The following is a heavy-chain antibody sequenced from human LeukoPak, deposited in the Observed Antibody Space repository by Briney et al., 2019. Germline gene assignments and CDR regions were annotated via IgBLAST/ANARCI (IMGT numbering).Heavy chain of an antibody. Sequence: GRSLRLSCAAPGFTFSSYGMHWVRQAPGKGLEWVAVISYDGSNKDYADSVKGRFTISRDNSKDTLYLQMNSLRAEDTAVYYCAKDFSANWGFGGYYYYYMDVWGKGTTVTVSS. J-gene: IGHJ6*03. D-gene: IGHD7-27*01. V-gene: IGHV3-30*18. CDR1: GFTFSSYG. CDR2: ISYDGSNK. CDR3: AKDFSANWGFGGYYYYYMDV.